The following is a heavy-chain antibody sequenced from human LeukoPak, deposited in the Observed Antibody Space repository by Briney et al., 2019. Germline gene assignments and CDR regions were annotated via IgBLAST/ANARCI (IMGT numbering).Heavy chain of an antibody. CDR1: GFTFSSYN. V-gene: IGHV3-21*01. Sequence: PGGSLRLSCAASGFTFSSYNMNWVRQTPGQGLEWVSSITSGSSHIYYADSVKGRFTISRDNAKSSLYLQMNSLRAEDTAVYYCARRFAGYTSGSSPGLDYWGQGTLVTVSS. J-gene: IGHJ4*02. CDR3: ARRFAGYTSGSSPGLDY. D-gene: IGHD5-18*01. CDR2: ITSGSSHI.